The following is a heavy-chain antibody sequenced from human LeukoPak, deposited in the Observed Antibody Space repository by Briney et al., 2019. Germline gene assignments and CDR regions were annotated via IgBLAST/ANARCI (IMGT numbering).Heavy chain of an antibody. J-gene: IGHJ4*02. V-gene: IGHV3-74*01. CDR1: GFTFSSYW. CDR2: VDVHGQGT. Sequence: PGGSLRLSCAASGFTFSSYWMHWVRQAPGKGPVWVSRVDVHGQGTAYADSVKGRFTISRDNAKNTLHLQMNSLRAEDTAVYYCGSFGVMWEIDYWGQGTLVTVSS. D-gene: IGHD1-26*01. CDR3: GSFGVMWEIDY.